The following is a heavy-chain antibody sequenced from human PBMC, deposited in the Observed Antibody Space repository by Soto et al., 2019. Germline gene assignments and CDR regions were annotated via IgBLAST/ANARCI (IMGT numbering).Heavy chain of an antibody. Sequence: SQTLSLTCVISGDSVSSNSAAWNWIRQSPSRGLEWLGRTYYRSKWYNDYAVSVKSRININPDTSKNQFSLQLNSVTPEDTAVYYCARVWYCTNGVCYRPFDYWGQGTLVTVYS. J-gene: IGHJ4*02. CDR1: GDSVSSNSAA. V-gene: IGHV6-1*01. CDR3: ARVWYCTNGVCYRPFDY. CDR2: TYYRSKWYN. D-gene: IGHD2-8*01.